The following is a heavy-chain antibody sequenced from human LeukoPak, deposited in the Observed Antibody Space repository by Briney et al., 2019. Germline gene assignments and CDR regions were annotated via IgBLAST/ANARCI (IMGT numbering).Heavy chain of an antibody. CDR1: GYSFTSYW. J-gene: IGHJ3*02. V-gene: IGHV5-51*01. CDR2: IYPGDSDT. CDR3: ARQAYYYDSGGYYPPTNNAFDI. Sequence: GESLKISCKGSGYSFTSYWIGWVRQMPGKGLEWMGIIYPGDSDTRYSPSFQGQVTISADKSISTAYLQWSSLEASDTAMYYCARQAYYYDSGGYYPPTNNAFDIWGQGTMVTVSS. D-gene: IGHD3-22*01.